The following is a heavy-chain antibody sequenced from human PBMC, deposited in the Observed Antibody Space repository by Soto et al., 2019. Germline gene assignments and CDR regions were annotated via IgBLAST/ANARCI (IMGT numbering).Heavy chain of an antibody. CDR3: AGSPLRYFDWLFGASVMGYYYYGMDV. J-gene: IGHJ6*02. CDR2: MNPNSGNT. V-gene: IGHV1-8*01. Sequence: ASVKVSCKASGYTFTSYDINWVRQATGQGLEWMGWMNPNSGNTGYAQKFQGRVTMTRNTSISTAYMELSSLRSEDTAGYYCAGSPLRYFDWLFGASVMGYYYYGMDVWGQGTTVTVSS. D-gene: IGHD3-9*01. CDR1: GYTFTSYD.